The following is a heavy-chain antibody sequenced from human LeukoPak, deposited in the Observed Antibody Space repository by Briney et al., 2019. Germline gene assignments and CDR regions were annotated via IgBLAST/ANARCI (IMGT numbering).Heavy chain of an antibody. CDR2: ISGSGGST. J-gene: IGHJ4*02. CDR3: AKIVRGWHFGPVDY. CDR1: GVTLSSYA. Sequence: HPGGSLRLSCAASGVTLSSYAMSWVRQAPGKGLEWVSTISGSGGSTYYADSVKGRFTISRDNSNNTLYLQMNSLRAEDTAVDFCAKIVRGWHFGPVDYWGQGTLVTVSS. V-gene: IGHV3-23*01. D-gene: IGHD6-19*01.